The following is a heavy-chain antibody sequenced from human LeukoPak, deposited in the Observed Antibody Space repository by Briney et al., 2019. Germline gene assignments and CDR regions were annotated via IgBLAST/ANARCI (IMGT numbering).Heavy chain of an antibody. J-gene: IGHJ6*02. V-gene: IGHV3-66*01. CDR1: GFTVSSNY. D-gene: IGHD2-2*01. CDR3: ARGYVIYYYYGMDV. Sequence: GGSLRLSCAASGFTVSSNYMSWVRQAPGKGLEWVSVIYSSGSTYYADSVKGRFTISRDNSKNTLYLQMNSLRAEDTAVYYCARGYVIYYYYGMDVWGQGTTVTVSS. CDR2: IYSSGST.